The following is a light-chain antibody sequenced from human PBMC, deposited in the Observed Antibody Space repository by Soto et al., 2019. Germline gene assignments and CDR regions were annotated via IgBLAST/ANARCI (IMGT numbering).Light chain of an antibody. V-gene: IGLV2-14*01. CDR2: KVN. Sequence: QSALTQPASVSGTPGHWITISCTGTSSDVGGYNYVSWHQQHPSTAPKLMIYKVNKRPSGVSNLFSGSKSGNTASLTISGLQAEDESDYYGSADTSYLYLFGTGTKVTAL. CDR3: SADTSYLYL. CDR1: SSDVGGYNY. J-gene: IGLJ1*01.